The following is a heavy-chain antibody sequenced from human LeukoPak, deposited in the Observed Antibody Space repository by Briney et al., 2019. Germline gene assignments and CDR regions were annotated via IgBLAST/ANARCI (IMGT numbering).Heavy chain of an antibody. V-gene: IGHV3-23*01. Sequence: PGRSLRLSCAASGFTFSSYGMHWVRQAPGKGLEWVSAISGSGGSTYYADSVKGRFTISRDNSKNTLYLQMNSLRAEDTAVYYCAKDGSPIPNVSPRYNWFDPWGQGTLVTVSS. CDR2: ISGSGGST. CDR1: GFTFSSYG. J-gene: IGHJ5*02. D-gene: IGHD1-1*01. CDR3: AKDGSPIPNVSPRYNWFDP.